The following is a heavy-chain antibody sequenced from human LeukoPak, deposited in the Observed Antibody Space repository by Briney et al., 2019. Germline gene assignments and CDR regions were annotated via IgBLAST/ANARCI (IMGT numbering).Heavy chain of an antibody. J-gene: IGHJ5*02. V-gene: IGHV4-61*02. CDR1: GGSISSGSYY. Sequence: SQTLSLTCTVSGGSISSGSYYWSWIRQPAGKGLEWIGRIYTSGGTNYNPSLKSRVTISVDTSKNQFSLKLSSVTAADTAVYYCARERSPILWFDRFDPWGQGTLVTVSS. CDR2: IYTSGGT. CDR3: ARERSPILWFDRFDP. D-gene: IGHD3-10*01.